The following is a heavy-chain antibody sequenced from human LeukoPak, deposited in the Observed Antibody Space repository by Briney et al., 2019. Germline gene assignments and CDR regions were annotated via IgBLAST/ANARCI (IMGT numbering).Heavy chain of an antibody. V-gene: IGHV4-34*01. CDR3: ARDRVDTAMVRDHDAFDI. CDR1: GGSFSGYY. J-gene: IGHJ3*02. CDR2: INHSGST. Sequence: PSETLSLTCAVYGGSFSGYYWSWIRQPPGKGLEWIGEINHSGSTNYNPSLKSRVTMSVDTSKNQFSLKLSSVTAADTAVYYCARDRVDTAMVRDHDAFDIWGQGTMVTVSS. D-gene: IGHD5-18*01.